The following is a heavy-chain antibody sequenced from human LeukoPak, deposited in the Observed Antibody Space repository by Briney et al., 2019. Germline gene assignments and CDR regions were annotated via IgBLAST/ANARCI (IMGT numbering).Heavy chain of an antibody. CDR2: ISHDGSNK. J-gene: IGHJ4*02. CDR1: GFTFSSYG. V-gene: IGHV3-30*18. Sequence: GGSLRLSCAASGFTFSSYGMHWVRQAPGKGLEWVAVISHDGSNKYYADSVKGRFTISRDNSKNTLYLQMNSLRAEDTAVYYCAKDASIFGVVMSYFDYWGQGTLVTVSS. CDR3: AKDASIFGVVMSYFDY. D-gene: IGHD3-3*01.